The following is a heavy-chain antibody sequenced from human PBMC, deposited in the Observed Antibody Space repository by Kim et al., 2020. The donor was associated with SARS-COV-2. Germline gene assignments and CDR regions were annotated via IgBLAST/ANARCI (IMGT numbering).Heavy chain of an antibody. CDR3: ARGLRLQQWLVPYNWFDP. D-gene: IGHD6-19*01. Sequence: SETLSLTCAVYGGSFSGYYWSWIRQPPGKGLEWIGEINHSGSTNYNPSLKSRVTISVDTSKNQFSLKLSSVTAADTAVYYCARGLRLQQWLVPYNWFDPWGQGTLVTVSS. J-gene: IGHJ5*02. CDR1: GGSFSGYY. V-gene: IGHV4-34*01. CDR2: INHSGST.